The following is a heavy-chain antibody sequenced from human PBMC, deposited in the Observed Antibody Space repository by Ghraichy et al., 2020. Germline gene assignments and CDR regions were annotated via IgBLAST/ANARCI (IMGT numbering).Heavy chain of an antibody. J-gene: IGHJ5*01. Sequence: GETLNISCAASGFTFSSFAMTWVRQAPGKGLEWASIISGDGGDSQYADPVKGRFTISSDNSRDTLNLQMNNLKVEDTDVYYCAKGQAGSCSGNRCYSRVFASWSTGTLATVSA. CDR2: ISGDGGDS. V-gene: IGHV3-23*01. D-gene: IGHD2-15*01. CDR3: AKGQAGSCSGNRCYSRVFAS. CDR1: GFTFSSFA.